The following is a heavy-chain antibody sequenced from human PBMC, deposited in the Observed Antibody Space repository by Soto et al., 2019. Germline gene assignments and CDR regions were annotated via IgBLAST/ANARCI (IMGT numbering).Heavy chain of an antibody. D-gene: IGHD3-22*01. V-gene: IGHV3-48*03. Sequence: GGSLRLSCAASGFTFSSYEMNWVRQAPGKGLEWVSYISSSGSTIYYADSVKGRFTISRDNAKNSLYLQMNSLRAEDTAVYYCARRLYYYDFQPVWGQGTTVTVSS. J-gene: IGHJ6*02. CDR3: ARRLYYYDFQPV. CDR2: ISSSGSTI. CDR1: GFTFSSYE.